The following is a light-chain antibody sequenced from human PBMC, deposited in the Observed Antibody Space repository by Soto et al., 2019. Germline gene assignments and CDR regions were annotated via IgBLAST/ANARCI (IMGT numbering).Light chain of an antibody. CDR3: QQYDTWPPIT. CDR2: AAD. CDR1: QSIRNY. J-gene: IGKJ5*01. Sequence: EIVMTQSPATLSVSPGESATLSCRASQSIRNYLAWYQQIPGQAPRLLIYAADSRATGVPGRFTGNGSGTVFTLTISSLLPEDSGVYYCQQYDTWPPITFGQGTRLEIK. V-gene: IGKV3-15*01.